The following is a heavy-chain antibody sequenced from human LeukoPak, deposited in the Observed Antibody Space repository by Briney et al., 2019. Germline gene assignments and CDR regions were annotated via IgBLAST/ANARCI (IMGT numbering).Heavy chain of an antibody. J-gene: IGHJ6*02. Sequence: SVKVSCKASGYTFTSYGISWVRQAPGQGLEWMGGIIPIFGTANYAQKFQGRVTITADESTSTAYMELSSLRSEDTAVYYCARVDTAMVTDYYYGMDVWGQGTTVTVSS. CDR1: GYTFTSYG. CDR2: IIPIFGTA. D-gene: IGHD5-18*01. V-gene: IGHV1-69*13. CDR3: ARVDTAMVTDYYYGMDV.